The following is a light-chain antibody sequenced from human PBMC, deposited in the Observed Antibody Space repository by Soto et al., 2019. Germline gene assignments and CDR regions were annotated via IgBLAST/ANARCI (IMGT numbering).Light chain of an antibody. CDR2: HAS. Sequence: DIQMTQSPSTLSASIRDRITITCRDSQTIKNWLAWYQQKPGKAPNLLIYHASNLETGVPSRFSGSAFGTEFTLTISSLQPDDFATYYCQHYNSYPWTFGQGTKVDIK. J-gene: IGKJ1*01. CDR1: QTIKNW. CDR3: QHYNSYPWT. V-gene: IGKV1-5*01.